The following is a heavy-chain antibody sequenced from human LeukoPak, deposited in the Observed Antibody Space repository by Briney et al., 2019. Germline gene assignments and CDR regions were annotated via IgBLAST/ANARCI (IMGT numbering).Heavy chain of an antibody. Sequence: SETLSLTXTVSGGSISSSSYYWGWIRQPPGKGLEWIGSIYYSGSTYYNPSLKSRDTISVDTSKNQFSLKLSSVTAADTAVYYCARHNSFGSSWYYFDYWGQGTLVTVSS. J-gene: IGHJ4*02. V-gene: IGHV4-39*01. CDR1: GGSISSSSYY. D-gene: IGHD6-13*01. CDR3: ARHNSFGSSWYYFDY. CDR2: IYYSGST.